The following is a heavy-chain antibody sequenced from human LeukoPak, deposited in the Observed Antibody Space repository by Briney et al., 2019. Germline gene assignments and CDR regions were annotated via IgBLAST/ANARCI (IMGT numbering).Heavy chain of an antibody. CDR2: ISWNSGSI. CDR3: AKGSRAATSVAFDI. J-gene: IGHJ3*02. V-gene: IGHV3-9*01. Sequence: PGGSLRLSCAASGFTFDDYAMHWVRQAPGKGLEWVSGISWNSGSIGYADSVKGRFTISRDNAKNSLYLQMNSLRAEDTALYYCAKGSRAATSVAFDIWGQGTMVTVSS. CDR1: GFTFDDYA. D-gene: IGHD1-26*01.